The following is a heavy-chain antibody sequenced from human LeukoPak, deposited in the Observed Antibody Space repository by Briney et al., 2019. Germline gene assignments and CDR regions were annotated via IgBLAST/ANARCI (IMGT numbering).Heavy chain of an antibody. CDR1: GYTFTSYG. CDR2: ISAYNGNT. V-gene: IGHV1-18*01. J-gene: IGHJ4*02. D-gene: IGHD3-22*01. CDR3: ARDRSPPTFTYYYDSSGYTDY. Sequence: GASVKVSCKASGYTFTSYGISWVRQAPGQGLEWMGWISAYNGNTNYAQKLQGRVTMTTDTSTSTAYMELRSLRSDDTAVYYCARDRSPPTFTYYYDSSGYTDYWGQGTLVTVSS.